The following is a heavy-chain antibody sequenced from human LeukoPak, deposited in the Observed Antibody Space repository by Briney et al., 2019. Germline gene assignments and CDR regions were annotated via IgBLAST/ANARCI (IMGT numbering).Heavy chain of an antibody. CDR2: INPSGGST. CDR1: GYTFTSYY. J-gene: IGHJ4*02. V-gene: IGHV1-46*01. Sequence: ASVKVSCTASGYTFTSYYMPGVRQAPGQGREGMGIINPSGGSTSYAQKFQGRVTMTRDMSTSTVYMELSSLRSEDTAVYYCARGKKGPGIAVAGTLDYWGQGTLVTVSS. D-gene: IGHD6-19*01. CDR3: ARGKKGPGIAVAGTLDY.